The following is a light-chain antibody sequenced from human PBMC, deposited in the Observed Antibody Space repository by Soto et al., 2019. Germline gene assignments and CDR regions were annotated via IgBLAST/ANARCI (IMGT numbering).Light chain of an antibody. CDR2: DAS. Sequence: EIVLTQSPATLSLSPGERATLSRRASQTVNTYLAWYQQKPGQTPRLLIYDASTRVAGFPARFSGSGSGTDFTLTISSVEPEDIAVYYCQQRRDWPLYTFGQGTKLEI. V-gene: IGKV3-11*01. J-gene: IGKJ2*01. CDR3: QQRRDWPLYT. CDR1: QTVNTY.